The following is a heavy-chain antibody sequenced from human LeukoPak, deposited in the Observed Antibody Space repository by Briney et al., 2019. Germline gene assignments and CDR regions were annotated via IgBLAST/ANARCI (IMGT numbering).Heavy chain of an antibody. J-gene: IGHJ4*02. V-gene: IGHV3-23*01. CDR2: ISGSGGST. D-gene: IGHD3-22*01. CDR1: GFTFDSFD. CDR3: AKTFGYDSSGYYSY. Sequence: PGGSLRLSCEASGFTFDSFDMTWVRQAPGKGLEWVSAISGSGGSTYYADSVKGRFTISRDNSKNTLYLQMNSLRAEDTAVYYCAKTFGYDSSGYYSYWGQGTLVTVSS.